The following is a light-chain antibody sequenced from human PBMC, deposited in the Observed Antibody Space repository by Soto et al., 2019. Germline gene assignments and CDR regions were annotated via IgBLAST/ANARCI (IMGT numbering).Light chain of an antibody. Sequence: EIVLTQSPATLSSFPGDRVTLSCRASQYINTRLAWYQHRPGQSPRLLIYQTSLRAAGIPARFSASGSGTEFTLTISSLQSEDFALYYCQQYNNWPSFGGGTKVEI. V-gene: IGKV3D-15*01. CDR2: QTS. J-gene: IGKJ4*01. CDR1: QYINTR. CDR3: QQYNNWPS.